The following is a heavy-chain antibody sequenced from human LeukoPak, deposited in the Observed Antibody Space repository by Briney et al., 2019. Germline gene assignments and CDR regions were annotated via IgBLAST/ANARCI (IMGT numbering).Heavy chain of an antibody. Sequence: GSLRLPCAASGFTFSNYAMHWVRQAPGKGLEWLAYIRYDGSSKYYADFVKGRFTISRDYSKNTLYLHMNSLRAEDTAVYYCARDQAGSGHYADYWGRGTLVTVSS. CDR3: ARDQAGSGHYADY. D-gene: IGHD3-10*01. V-gene: IGHV3-30*02. CDR2: IRYDGSSK. J-gene: IGHJ4*02. CDR1: GFTFSNYA.